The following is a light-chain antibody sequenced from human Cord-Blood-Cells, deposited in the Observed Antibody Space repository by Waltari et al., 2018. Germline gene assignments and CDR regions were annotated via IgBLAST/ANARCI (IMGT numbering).Light chain of an antibody. CDR2: GAS. J-gene: IGKJ4*01. Sequence: IVLTQSPGTLSLSPGARATLSCRASQSVSSSYLAWYQQKPGQAPRLLIYGASSRATGIPDRFSGSGSGTDFTLTISRLEPEDFAVYYCQQYGSSLLTFGGGTKVEIK. V-gene: IGKV3-20*01. CDR1: QSVSSSY. CDR3: QQYGSSLLT.